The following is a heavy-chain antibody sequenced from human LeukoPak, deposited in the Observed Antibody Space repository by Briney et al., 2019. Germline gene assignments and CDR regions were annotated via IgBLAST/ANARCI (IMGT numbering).Heavy chain of an antibody. CDR1: GCTFSSYA. D-gene: IGHD3-22*01. Sequence: GGSLRLSCAASGCTFSSYAMSWVRQAPGKGLEWVSAISGSGGSTYYADSVKGRFTISRDNSKNTLYLQMNSLRAEDTAVYYCASRKDYYDSSGYWDYWGQGTLVTVSS. J-gene: IGHJ4*02. V-gene: IGHV3-23*01. CDR3: ASRKDYYDSSGYWDY. CDR2: ISGSGGST.